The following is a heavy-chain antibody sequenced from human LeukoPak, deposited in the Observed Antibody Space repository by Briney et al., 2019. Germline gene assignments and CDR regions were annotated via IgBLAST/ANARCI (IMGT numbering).Heavy chain of an antibody. CDR3: AKDSVRIAAAGFDAFDI. D-gene: IGHD6-13*01. Sequence: GGSLRLSCATSGFTFNNYAMTWVRQAPGKGLEWVSAIRSSGATTYYADSVKGRFTISRDNSKNTLYLQMNSLRAEDTAVYYCAKDSVRIAAAGFDAFDIWGQGTMVTVSS. V-gene: IGHV3-23*01. CDR1: GFTFNNYA. J-gene: IGHJ3*02. CDR2: IRSSGATT.